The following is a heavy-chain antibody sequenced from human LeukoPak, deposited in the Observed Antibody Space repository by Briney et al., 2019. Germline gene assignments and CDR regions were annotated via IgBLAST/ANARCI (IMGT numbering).Heavy chain of an antibody. CDR2: IIPILGTA. J-gene: IGHJ5*02. Sequence: SVKVSCKASGGTFSSYAISWVRQAPGQGLEWMGGIIPILGTANYAQKFQGRVTITADESTSTAYMELSSLRSEDTAVYYCASVGVGSSGSYAFDPWGQGTLVTVSS. V-gene: IGHV1-69*01. D-gene: IGHD3-10*01. CDR3: ASVGVGSSGSYAFDP. CDR1: GGTFSSYA.